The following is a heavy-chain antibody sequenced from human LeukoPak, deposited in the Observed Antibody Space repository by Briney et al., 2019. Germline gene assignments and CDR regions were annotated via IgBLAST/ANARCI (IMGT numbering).Heavy chain of an antibody. CDR3: ASGTMVRGGHYYYGMDV. CDR1: GEIDSSNSAS. J-gene: IGHJ6*02. Sequence: SQTLSLTCAISGEIDSSNSASWHWIPHSPSRALEWLVSAYYRSKWYNDYAIFVKSRITINPDTSKNQFSLQLNSVTPEDTAVYYCASGTMVRGGHYYYGMDVWGQGTTVTVSS. D-gene: IGHD3-10*01. CDR2: AYYRSKWYN. V-gene: IGHV6-1*01.